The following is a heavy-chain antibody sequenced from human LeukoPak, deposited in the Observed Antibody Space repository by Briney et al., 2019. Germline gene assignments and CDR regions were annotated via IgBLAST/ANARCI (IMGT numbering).Heavy chain of an antibody. D-gene: IGHD3-22*01. V-gene: IGHV1-2*02. CDR1: GYTFTGYY. CDR3: ARGGTYYDSSGYYRSGAFDI. J-gene: IGHJ3*02. CDR2: INPNSGGT. Sequence: ASVKVSCKASGYTFTGYYMHWVRQAPGQGLEWMGWINPNSGGTNYAQKFQGRVTMTRDTSISTAYMELSRLRSDDTAVYYCARGGTYYDSSGYYRSGAFDIWGQGTMVTVSS.